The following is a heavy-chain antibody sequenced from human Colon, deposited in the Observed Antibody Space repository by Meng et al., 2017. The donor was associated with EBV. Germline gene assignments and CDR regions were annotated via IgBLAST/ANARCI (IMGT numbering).Heavy chain of an antibody. D-gene: IGHD6-19*01. V-gene: IGHV4-34*01. J-gene: IGHJ4*02. CDR1: GGSFSGHY. CDR3: ARLYPPDQWLLTSDTSEY. CDR2: INHSGST. Sequence: QGRLRQWGAGLFKPSEHPSPPCAVYGGSFSGHYWTWIRQPPGKGLEWIGEINHSGSTNYNPSLKSRVTISTDTSKNQFSLKVKSVTAADTAVYFCARLYPPDQWLLTSDTSEYWGQGTLVTVSS.